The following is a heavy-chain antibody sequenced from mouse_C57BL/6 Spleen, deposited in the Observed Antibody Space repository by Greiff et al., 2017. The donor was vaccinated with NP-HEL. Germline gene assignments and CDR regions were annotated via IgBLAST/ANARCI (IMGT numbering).Heavy chain of an antibody. J-gene: IGHJ2*01. CDR1: GYSFTSYY. Sequence: QVQLQQSGPELVKPGASVKISCKASGYSFTSYYIHWVKQRPGQGLEWIGWIYPGSGNTKYNEKFKGKATLTADTSSSTAYMQLSSLTSEDSTVYYCARKGDYGSDYWGQGTTLTVSS. CDR3: ARKGDYGSDY. D-gene: IGHD1-1*01. V-gene: IGHV1-66*01. CDR2: IYPGSGNT.